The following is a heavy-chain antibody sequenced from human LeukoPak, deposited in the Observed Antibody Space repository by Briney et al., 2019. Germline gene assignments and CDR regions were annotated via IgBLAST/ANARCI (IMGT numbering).Heavy chain of an antibody. J-gene: IGHJ4*02. CDR1: GYTFTGYY. CDR3: ASPRGRDGYNYGFFDY. CDR2: INPNSGGT. V-gene: IGHV1-2*06. Sequence: ASVKVSCKASGYTFTGYYMHWVRQPPGQGLEWMGRINPNSGGTNYAQKFQGRVTMTRDTSISTAYMELSRLRSDDTAVYYCASPRGRDGYNYGFFDYWGQGTLVTVSS. D-gene: IGHD5-24*01.